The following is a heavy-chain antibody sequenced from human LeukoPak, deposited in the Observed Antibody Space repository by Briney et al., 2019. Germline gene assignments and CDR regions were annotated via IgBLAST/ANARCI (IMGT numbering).Heavy chain of an antibody. CDR3: ATEYPWFDP. CDR2: IDPSDSSI. D-gene: IGHD2-2*01. Sequence: GESLKISCKGSGYNFANYWITWERQIPGKVLEWMGRIDPSDSSINYSPSFQGLVTLSADKSTSTAYLQWSSLRASDSAMYYCATEYPWFDPWGQGTSVTVSS. CDR1: GYNFANYW. V-gene: IGHV5-10-1*01. J-gene: IGHJ5*02.